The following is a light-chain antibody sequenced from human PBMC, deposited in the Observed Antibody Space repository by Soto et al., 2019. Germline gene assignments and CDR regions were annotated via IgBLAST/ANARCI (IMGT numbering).Light chain of an antibody. CDR1: QSVSSSY. CDR2: GAS. V-gene: IGKV3-20*01. Sequence: EDVLTQSPCTLSLSPGERTTLSFISIQSVSSSYLAWYQRKPGQAPRLLIYGASSRATGISDRFSGSGSGTDFTLTISRLEPEDFAVYYCQQYGSSPRITFGQGTRLEIK. J-gene: IGKJ5*01. CDR3: QQYGSSPRIT.